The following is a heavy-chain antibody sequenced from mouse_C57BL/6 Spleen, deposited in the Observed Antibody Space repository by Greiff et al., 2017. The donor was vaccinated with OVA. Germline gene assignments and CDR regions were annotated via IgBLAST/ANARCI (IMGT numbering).Heavy chain of an antibody. V-gene: IGHV5-4*01. CDR3: ARDPDYYGSSFDY. D-gene: IGHD1-1*01. J-gene: IGHJ2*01. CDR2: ISDGGSYT. CDR1: GFTFSSYA. Sequence: EVKLMESGGGLVKPGGSLKLSCAASGFTFSSYAMSWVRQTPEKRLEWVATISDGGSYTYYPDNVKGRFTISRDNAKNNLYLQMSHLKSEDTAMYYCARDPDYYGSSFDYWGQGTTLTVSS.